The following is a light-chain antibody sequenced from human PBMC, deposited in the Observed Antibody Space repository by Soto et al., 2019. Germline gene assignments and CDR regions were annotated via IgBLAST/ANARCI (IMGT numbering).Light chain of an antibody. CDR3: QTYDSSLSGGV. V-gene: IGLV1-40*01. CDR1: SSNIGTGYD. Sequence: QSVLTQPPSVSGAPGQRVTISCTGSSSNIGTGYDIHWYQQLPGTAPKLLIYGNSNRPSGVPDRFSGSKSGTSASLAITGLQDEDEADDYCQTYDSSLSGGVFGTGTKVTVL. J-gene: IGLJ1*01. CDR2: GNS.